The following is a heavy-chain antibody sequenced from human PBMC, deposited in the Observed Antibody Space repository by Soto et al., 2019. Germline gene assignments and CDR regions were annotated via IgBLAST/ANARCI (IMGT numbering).Heavy chain of an antibody. Sequence: GGSLRLSCAASGFTFSDYYMTWIRQAPGKGLEWLSYISGSSYTNYADSVKGRFTISRDNAKNSLYLQMNSLRAEDTAVYYRARDRNSALNYWGQGTLVTVSS. V-gene: IGHV3-11*06. J-gene: IGHJ4*02. CDR2: ISGSSYT. CDR1: GFTFSDYY. CDR3: ARDRNSALNY. D-gene: IGHD4-4*01.